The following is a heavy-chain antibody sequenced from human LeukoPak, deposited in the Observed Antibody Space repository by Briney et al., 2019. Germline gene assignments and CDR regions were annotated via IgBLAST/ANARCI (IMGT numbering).Heavy chain of an antibody. CDR1: GFTFSSYA. CDR3: AKDQLRDIVVVVAFDY. CDR2: ISYDGSNK. V-gene: IGHV3-30-3*01. Sequence: GGSLRLSCAASGFTFSSYAMHWVRQAPGKGLEWVAVISYDGSNKYYADSVKGRFTISRDNSKNTLYLQMNSLRAEDTAVYYCAKDQLRDIVVVVAFDYWGQGTLVTVSS. D-gene: IGHD2-15*01. J-gene: IGHJ4*02.